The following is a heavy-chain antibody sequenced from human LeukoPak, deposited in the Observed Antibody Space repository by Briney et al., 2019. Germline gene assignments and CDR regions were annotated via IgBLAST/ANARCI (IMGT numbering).Heavy chain of an antibody. CDR2: ISNSSSYI. CDR3: ARVYYYGSSGYPPFDY. CDR1: GFTFSSYS. J-gene: IGHJ4*02. Sequence: GGPLRLSCAASGFTFSSYSMNWVRQAPGKGLEWVSSISNSSSYIYYADSVKGRFTISRDNAKNSLYLLMNSLRAEDTAVYYCARVYYYGSSGYPPFDYWGQGTLVTVSS. D-gene: IGHD3-22*01. V-gene: IGHV3-21*01.